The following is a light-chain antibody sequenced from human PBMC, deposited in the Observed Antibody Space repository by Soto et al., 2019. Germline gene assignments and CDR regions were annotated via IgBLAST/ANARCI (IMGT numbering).Light chain of an antibody. CDR3: CSYAGSSTLDV. V-gene: IGLV2-23*01. J-gene: IGLJ1*01. Sequence: QSVLTQPASVSGSPGQSITISCTGTSSDVGSYNLVSWYQQHPGKAPKRMIYEGSKRPSGVSNRFSGSKSGNTASLTISGLLAEDEADYYCCSYAGSSTLDVFGSGTKVTVL. CDR1: SSDVGSYNL. CDR2: EGS.